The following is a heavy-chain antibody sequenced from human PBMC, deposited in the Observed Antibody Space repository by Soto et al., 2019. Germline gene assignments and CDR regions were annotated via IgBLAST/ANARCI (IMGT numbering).Heavy chain of an antibody. J-gene: IGHJ2*01. CDR2: ISGSGGST. CDR1: GFTFSSYA. V-gene: IGHV3-23*01. Sequence: EVQLLESGGGLVQPGGSLRLSCAASGFTFSSYAMSWVRQAPGKGLEWVSAISGSGGSTYYADSVKGRFTISRDNSKNTLYLQMNSLRAEDTAVYYCAKDPGGSGSYYYWYFDLWGRGTLVTVSS. CDR3: AKDPGGSGSYYYWYFDL. D-gene: IGHD3-10*01.